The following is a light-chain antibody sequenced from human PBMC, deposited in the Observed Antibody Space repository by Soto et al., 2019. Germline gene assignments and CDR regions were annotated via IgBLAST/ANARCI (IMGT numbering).Light chain of an antibody. CDR1: QSVTSN. CDR2: GAS. CDR3: QHYNKWPPIT. V-gene: IGKV3-15*01. J-gene: IGKJ5*01. Sequence: EIVMTQSPATLSVSPGERATLSCRASQSVTSNLAWYQQKPGQAPRLLIYGASTRATGIPARFSGSGSGTEITPTIGSLQSEDFAVYYCQHYNKWPPITFGQGTRLEIK.